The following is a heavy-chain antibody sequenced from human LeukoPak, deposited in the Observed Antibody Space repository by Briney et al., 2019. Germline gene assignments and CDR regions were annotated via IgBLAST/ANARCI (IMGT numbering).Heavy chain of an antibody. D-gene: IGHD1-1*01. V-gene: IGHV3-33*01. CDR2: IWYDGSNK. CDR3: ARGTSGGYEGDY. Sequence: GGSLRLSCAASGFTFSSYGMHWVRQAPGKGLEWVAVIWYDGSNKHYADSVKGRFTISRDNSKNTLYLQMNSLRAEDTAVYYCARGTSGGYEGDYWGQGTLVTVSS. CDR1: GFTFSSYG. J-gene: IGHJ4*02.